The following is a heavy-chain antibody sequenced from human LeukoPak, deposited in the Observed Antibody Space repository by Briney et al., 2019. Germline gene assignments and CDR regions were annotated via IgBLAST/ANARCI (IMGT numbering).Heavy chain of an antibody. CDR3: AKGSMKSVLRFLEWLRPCFDY. V-gene: IGHV3-23*01. CDR1: GFTFSSYA. CDR2: ISGSGGST. J-gene: IGHJ4*02. Sequence: GGSLRLSCAASGFTFSSYAMSWVRQAPGKGLEWVSAISGSGGSTYYADSVKGRFTISRDNSKNTLYLQMNSLRAEDTAVYYCAKGSMKSVLRFLEWLRPCFDYWGQGTLVTVSS. D-gene: IGHD3-3*01.